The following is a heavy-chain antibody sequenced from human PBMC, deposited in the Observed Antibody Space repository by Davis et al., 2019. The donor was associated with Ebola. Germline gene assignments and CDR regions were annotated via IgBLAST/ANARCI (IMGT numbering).Heavy chain of an antibody. CDR2: ISYDGSNK. Sequence: PGGSLRLSCAASGFTFSSYAMHWVRQAPGKGLEWVAVISYDGSNKYYADSVKGRFTISRDNSKNTLYLQMNSLRAEDTAVYYCARGRVDYYDSSAYYYFDYWGQGTLVTVSS. D-gene: IGHD3-22*01. J-gene: IGHJ4*02. CDR1: GFTFSSYA. V-gene: IGHV3-30-3*01. CDR3: ARGRVDYYDSSAYYYFDY.